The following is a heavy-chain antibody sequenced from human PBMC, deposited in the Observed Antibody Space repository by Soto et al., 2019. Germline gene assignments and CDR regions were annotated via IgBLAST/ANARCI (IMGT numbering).Heavy chain of an antibody. V-gene: IGHV1-2*04. Sequence: ASVKVSCKASGYTFTGYYMHWVRQAPGQGLEWMGWINPNSGGTNYAQKFQGWVTMTRDTSISTAYMELSRLRSDDTAVYYCARAAHLTYHYDILPRGHSDYMDVWGKGTTVTVSS. CDR1: GYTFTGYY. J-gene: IGHJ6*03. CDR3: ARAAHLTYHYDILPRGHSDYMDV. D-gene: IGHD3-9*01. CDR2: INPNSGGT.